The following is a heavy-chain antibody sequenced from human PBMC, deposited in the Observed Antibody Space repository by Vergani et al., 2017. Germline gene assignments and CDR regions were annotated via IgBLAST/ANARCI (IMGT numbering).Heavy chain of an antibody. Sequence: EVQLLESGGGLVQPGGSLRLSCAASGFTFSNAWMSWVRQAPGKGLEWVGRIKSKTDGGTTDYAAPVKGRFTISRDDSKNTLYLQMNSLKPEDTAVYYCTTEGTVTTLLDYWGQGTLVTVSS. D-gene: IGHD4-11*01. CDR1: GFTFSNAW. CDR2: IKSKTDGGTT. J-gene: IGHJ4*02. CDR3: TTEGTVTTLLDY. V-gene: IGHV3-15*01.